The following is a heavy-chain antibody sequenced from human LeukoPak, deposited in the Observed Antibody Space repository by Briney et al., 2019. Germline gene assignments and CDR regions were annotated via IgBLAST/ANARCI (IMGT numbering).Heavy chain of an antibody. CDR2: IIPIFGTA. J-gene: IGHJ3*02. V-gene: IGHV1-69*13. CDR1: GGTFSSYA. D-gene: IGHD4-17*01. Sequence: SVKVSCKASGGTFSSYAISWVRQAPGQGLEWMGGIIPIFGTANYAQKFQGRVTITADESTSTAYTELSSLRSEDTAVYYCARVLNGDYGSHAFDIWGQGTMVTVSS. CDR3: ARVLNGDYGSHAFDI.